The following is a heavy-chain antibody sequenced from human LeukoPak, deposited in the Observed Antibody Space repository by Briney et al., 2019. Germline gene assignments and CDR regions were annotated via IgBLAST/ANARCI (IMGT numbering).Heavy chain of an antibody. D-gene: IGHD5-18*01. V-gene: IGHV3-48*04. J-gene: IGHJ5*01. Sequence: GGSLRLSCAASGFTFSSYTMNWVRQAPGKGLEWVSYISSSSGTIYYADSVKGRFTISRDNAKNSLYLQMNSLRAEDTAVYYCARGIQYNWFDSWGQRTLVTVSS. CDR2: ISSSSGTI. CDR1: GFTFSSYT. CDR3: ARGIQYNWFDS.